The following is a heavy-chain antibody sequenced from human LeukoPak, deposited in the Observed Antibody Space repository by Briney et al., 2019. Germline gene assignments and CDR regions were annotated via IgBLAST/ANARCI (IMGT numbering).Heavy chain of an antibody. CDR2: IYYSVST. Sequence: PSETLSLTCTVSGGSVSSGSYYWSWIRQPPGKGLEWIGYIYYSVSTKYNPSLKSRVTTSVDTSKNQFSLMVSSVTAADTAVYYCARGRAAAGQNFPDYWGQGALVTVSS. CDR3: ARGRAAAGQNFPDY. D-gene: IGHD6-13*01. V-gene: IGHV4-61*01. CDR1: GGSVSSGSYY. J-gene: IGHJ4*02.